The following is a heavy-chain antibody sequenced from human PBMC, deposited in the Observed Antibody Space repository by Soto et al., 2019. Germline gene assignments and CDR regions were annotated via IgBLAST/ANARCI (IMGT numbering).Heavy chain of an antibody. Sequence: QVQLVESGGGVVQPGRSLRLSCAASGFTFSRYAMHWVRQAPGKGLAWVAVISYDGSNKYYADSVKGRFTISRDNSKNTLYLQRKSLSAEDTAVYYCARDLRVTLFGVALYYYYYSMDVWGQETTVTVSS. CDR3: ARDLRVTLFGVALYYYYYSMDV. V-gene: IGHV3-30-3*01. CDR2: ISYDGSNK. J-gene: IGHJ6*02. D-gene: IGHD3-3*01. CDR1: GFTFSRYA.